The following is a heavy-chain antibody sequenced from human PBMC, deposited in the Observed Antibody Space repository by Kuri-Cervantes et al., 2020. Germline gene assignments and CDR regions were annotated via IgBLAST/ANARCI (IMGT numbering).Heavy chain of an antibody. CDR3: ARRGGFDWLLNYYYYGMDV. CDR1: GFTFSDYY. Sequence: GESLKISCAASGFTFSDYYMSWIRQAPGKGLEWVSYISSSSTIYYADSVKGRFTISRDNAKNSLYLQMNSLRDEDTAVYYCARRGGFDWLLNYYYYGMDVWGQGTTVTVSS. J-gene: IGHJ6*02. V-gene: IGHV3-69-1*01. CDR2: ISSSSTI. D-gene: IGHD3-9*01.